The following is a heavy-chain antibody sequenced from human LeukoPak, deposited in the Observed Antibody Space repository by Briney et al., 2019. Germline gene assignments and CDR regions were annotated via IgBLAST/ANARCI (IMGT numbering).Heavy chain of an antibody. CDR1: GGSFSGYY. Sequence: SETLSLTCAVYGGSFSGYYWSWIRQPPGKGLEWIGEINHSGGTNYNPSLKSRVTISVDTSKQQFSLELSSVTAADTAVYYCARGVNDDLLTDYYYFDYWGQGTLVTVSS. J-gene: IGHJ4*02. V-gene: IGHV4-34*01. CDR3: ARGVNDDLLTDYYYFDY. D-gene: IGHD3-9*01. CDR2: INHSGGT.